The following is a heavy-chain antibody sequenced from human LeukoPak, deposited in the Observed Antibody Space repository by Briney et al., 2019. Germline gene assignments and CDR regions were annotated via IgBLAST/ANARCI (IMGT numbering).Heavy chain of an antibody. Sequence: GGSLRLSCAASGFTFGSCVMSWVRQAPGKGLEWLEWVSTISGGAGSRFYADSVKGRFTISRDNSKNTLYLQMNSLRAEDTAVYYCAGGYSYGYYNFWGQGTLVTVSS. CDR3: AGGYSYGYYNF. J-gene: IGHJ4*02. D-gene: IGHD5-18*01. V-gene: IGHV3-23*01. CDR1: GFTFGSCV. CDR2: ISGGAGSR.